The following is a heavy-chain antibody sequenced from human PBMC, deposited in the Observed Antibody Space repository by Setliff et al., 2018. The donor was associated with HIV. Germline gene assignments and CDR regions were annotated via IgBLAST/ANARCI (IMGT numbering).Heavy chain of an antibody. J-gene: IGHJ6*03. CDR1: GFTFSIHA. CDR2: ISFDGSYR. Sequence: PGGSLRLSCEASGFTFSIHAMHWVRQAPGRGLEWVAFISFDGSYRYSADSMKGRFTISRDNSKNTLYLQMNSLRAEDTAVYYCARAYDSSGYGVLGYYMDVWGKGTTVTVSS. CDR3: ARAYDSSGYGVLGYYMDV. V-gene: IGHV3-30*04. D-gene: IGHD3-22*01.